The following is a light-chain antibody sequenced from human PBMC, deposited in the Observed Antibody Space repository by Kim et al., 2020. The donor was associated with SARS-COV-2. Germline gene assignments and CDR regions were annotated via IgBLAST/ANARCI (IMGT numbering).Light chain of an antibody. CDR1: QGISNY. CDR3: QKYNSAPPLT. CDR2: AAS. V-gene: IGKV1-27*01. J-gene: IGKJ4*01. Sequence: SVGDRVTITCRASQGISNYLAWYQQKPGRVPKLLIYAASTLQSGVPSRFSGSGSGTDFTLTISSLQPEDVATYYCQKYNSAPPLTFGGGTKVDI.